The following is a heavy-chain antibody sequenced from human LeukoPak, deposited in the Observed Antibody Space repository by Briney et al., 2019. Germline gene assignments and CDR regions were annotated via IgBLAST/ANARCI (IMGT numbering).Heavy chain of an antibody. D-gene: IGHD3-3*01. CDR2: MYTSGST. Sequence: SETLSLTCTVSGGSISSGSYYWSWIRQPAGKGLEWIGRMYTSGSTNYNPSLKSRVTISVDTSKNQFSLKLSSVTAADTAVYYCARFDLPDAFDIWGQGTMVTVSS. J-gene: IGHJ3*02. CDR1: GGSISSGSYY. V-gene: IGHV4-61*02. CDR3: ARFDLPDAFDI.